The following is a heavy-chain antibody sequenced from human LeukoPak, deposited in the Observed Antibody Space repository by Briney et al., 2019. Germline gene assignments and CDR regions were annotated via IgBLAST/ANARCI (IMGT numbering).Heavy chain of an antibody. J-gene: IGHJ4*02. CDR1: NGPINNYY. CDR3: ARGPPFDY. Sequence: SDTLSLTCTVSNGPINNYYWAWIRQPAGKGLEWIGRIYSSGGTNYNPSLESRVSMSVDMSQNHFSLKVKSVTAADTAMYYCARGPPFDYWGQGILVTVSS. CDR2: IYSSGGT. V-gene: IGHV4-4*07.